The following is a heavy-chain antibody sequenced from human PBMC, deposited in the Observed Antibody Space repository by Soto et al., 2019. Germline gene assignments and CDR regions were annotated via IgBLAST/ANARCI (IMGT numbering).Heavy chain of an antibody. CDR3: AREPIAAAYYYGMDV. V-gene: IGHV4-59*12. J-gene: IGHJ6*02. D-gene: IGHD6-13*01. CDR2: IHYSGST. Sequence: PSETLSLTCTVSGGSINNYYWSWIRQPPGKGLEWIGYIHYSGSTNYNPSLKSRVTISVDTSKNQFSLKLSSVTAADTAVYYCAREPIAAAYYYGMDVWGQGTTVTVSS. CDR1: GGSINNYY.